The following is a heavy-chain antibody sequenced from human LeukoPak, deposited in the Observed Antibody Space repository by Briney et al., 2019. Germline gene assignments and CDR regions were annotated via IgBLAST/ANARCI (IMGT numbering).Heavy chain of an antibody. Sequence: GGSLRLSCAASGFTFSSYAMGWVRQAPGKGLEWVSTISGSGGSTYYADSVKGRCTISRDNSKNTLYLQMNSLRAEDTAVYYCACHSAFDIWGQGTMVTVSS. V-gene: IGHV3-23*01. J-gene: IGHJ3*02. D-gene: IGHD2-21*01. CDR3: ACHSAFDI. CDR1: GFTFSSYA. CDR2: ISGSGGST.